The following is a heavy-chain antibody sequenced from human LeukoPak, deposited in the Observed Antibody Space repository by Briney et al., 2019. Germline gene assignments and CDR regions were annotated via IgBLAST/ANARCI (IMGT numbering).Heavy chain of an antibody. CDR3: AKDRYGGNSGYFQH. CDR1: GFTFDDYA. D-gene: IGHD4-23*01. J-gene: IGHJ1*01. Sequence: GGSQRLSCAASGFTFDDYAMHWVRQAPGKGLEWVSGISWNSGSIGYADSVKGRFTISRDNAKNSLYLQMNSLRAEDTALYYCAKDRYGGNSGYFQHWGQGTLVTVSS. V-gene: IGHV3-9*01. CDR2: ISWNSGSI.